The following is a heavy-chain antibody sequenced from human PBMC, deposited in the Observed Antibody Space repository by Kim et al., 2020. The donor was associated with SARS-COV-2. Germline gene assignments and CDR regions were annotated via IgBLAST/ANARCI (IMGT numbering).Heavy chain of an antibody. V-gene: IGHV1-69*13. CDR1: GGTFSSYA. D-gene: IGHD1-26*01. CDR3: ARDRRGGSYSAYFDY. CDR2: IIPIFGTA. Sequence: SVKVSCKASGGTFSSYAISWVRQAPGQGLEWMGGIIPIFGTANYAQKFQGRVTITADESTSTAYMELSSLRSEDTAVYYCARDRRGGSYSAYFDYWGQGTLVTVSS. J-gene: IGHJ4*02.